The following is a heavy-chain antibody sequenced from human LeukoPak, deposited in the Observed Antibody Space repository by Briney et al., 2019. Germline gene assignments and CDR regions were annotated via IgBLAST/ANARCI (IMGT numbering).Heavy chain of an antibody. D-gene: IGHD5-18*01. Sequence: PGGSLRLSCAASGFTFSSYGMHWVRQAPGKGLEWVAVIWYDGSNRYYADSVKGRFTISRDNSKNTLYLQMNSLRAEDTAVYYCAKTRALVIMDVWGQGTTVTVSS. CDR2: IWYDGSNR. CDR1: GFTFSSYG. CDR3: AKTRALVIMDV. V-gene: IGHV3-33*06. J-gene: IGHJ6*02.